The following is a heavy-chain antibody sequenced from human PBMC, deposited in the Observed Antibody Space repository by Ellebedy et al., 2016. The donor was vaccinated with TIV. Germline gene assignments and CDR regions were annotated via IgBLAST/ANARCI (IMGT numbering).Heavy chain of an antibody. CDR1: GFSFSSYA. CDR3: ARDPPILIMLVVADY. Sequence: GESLKISCAASGFSFSSYAMSWVRQAPGKGLEWVSGISGSGESTSYADSVKGRFTISRDNSKNTLYLQMSGLGAEDTAVYYCARDPPILIMLVVADYWGQGTLVTVSS. CDR2: ISGSGEST. J-gene: IGHJ4*02. V-gene: IGHV3-23*01. D-gene: IGHD3-22*01.